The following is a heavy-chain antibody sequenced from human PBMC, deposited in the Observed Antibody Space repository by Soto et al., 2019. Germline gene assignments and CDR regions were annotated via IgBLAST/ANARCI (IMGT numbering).Heavy chain of an antibody. CDR1: GGSFSGYY. V-gene: IGHV4-34*01. Sequence: QVQLQQWGAGLLKPSETLSLTCAVYGGSFSGYYWSWIRQPPGKGLEWIGEINHSGSTNYNPSLKSRVTISVDTSKNQFSLKLSSVTAADTAVYYCARDYDFWSGYYFDYWGQGTLVTVSS. D-gene: IGHD3-3*01. CDR3: ARDYDFWSGYYFDY. CDR2: INHSGST. J-gene: IGHJ4*02.